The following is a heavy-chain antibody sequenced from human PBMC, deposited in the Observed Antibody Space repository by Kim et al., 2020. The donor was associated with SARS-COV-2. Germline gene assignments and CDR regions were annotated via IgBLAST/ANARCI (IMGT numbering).Heavy chain of an antibody. CDR2: IYYSGST. Sequence: SETLSLTCTVSGGSISSSSYYWGWIRQPPGKGLEWIGSIYYSGSTYYNPSLKSRVTISVDTSKNQFSLKLRSVTAADTAVYYCARQVSTMIVYWGQGTLVTVSS. CDR3: ARQVSTMIVY. J-gene: IGHJ4*02. CDR1: GGSISSSSYY. D-gene: IGHD3-22*01. V-gene: IGHV4-39*01.